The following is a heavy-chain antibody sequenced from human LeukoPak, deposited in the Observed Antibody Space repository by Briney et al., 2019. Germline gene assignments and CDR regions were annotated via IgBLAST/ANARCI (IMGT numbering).Heavy chain of an antibody. D-gene: IGHD2-15*01. Sequence: SQTLSLTCTVSGGSISSGSYYWSWIQQPAGKGLEWIGRIYTSGSTNYNPSLKSRVTISVDTSKNQFSLKLSSVTAADTAVYYCARQVVVAATRDYYYYMDVWGKGTTVTVSS. J-gene: IGHJ6*03. CDR1: GGSISSGSYY. CDR3: ARQVVVAATRDYYYYMDV. CDR2: IYTSGST. V-gene: IGHV4-61*02.